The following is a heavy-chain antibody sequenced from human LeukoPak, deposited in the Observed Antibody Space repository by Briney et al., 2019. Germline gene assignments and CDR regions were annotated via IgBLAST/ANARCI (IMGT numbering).Heavy chain of an antibody. CDR3: TAQVKYGDYVDY. J-gene: IGHJ4*02. CDR2: IKSKTDGGTT. V-gene: IGHV3-15*01. CDR1: GFTFSNAW. Sequence: TGGSLRLSCAAPGFTFSNAWMSWVRQAPGKGLEWVGRIKSKTDGGTTDYAAPVKGRFTISRDDSKNTLYLQMNSLKTEDTAVYYCTAQVKYGDYVDYWGQGTLVTVSS. D-gene: IGHD4-17*01.